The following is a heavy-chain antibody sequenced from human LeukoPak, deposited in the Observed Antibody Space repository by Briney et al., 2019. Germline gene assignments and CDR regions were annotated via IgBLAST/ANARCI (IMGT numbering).Heavy chain of an antibody. CDR2: IFYSGST. CDR3: AKDASGWYGIVDY. D-gene: IGHD6-19*01. J-gene: IGHJ4*02. Sequence: PSETLSLTCTVSGGSISTSNYYWGWIRQPPGKGLEWIGNIFYSGSTYYSPSLRSRVTISVDTSKNQFSLKLRSVSAADTAVYYCAKDASGWYGIVDYWGQGTLVTVSS. V-gene: IGHV4-39*07. CDR1: GGSISTSNYY.